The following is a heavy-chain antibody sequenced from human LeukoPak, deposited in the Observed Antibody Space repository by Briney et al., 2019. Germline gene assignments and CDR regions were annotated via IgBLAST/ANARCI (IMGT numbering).Heavy chain of an antibody. CDR3: ARGYSSGWYPWACDY. CDR2: ISSSSSYI. V-gene: IGHV3-21*01. Sequence: GGPLRLSCAASGFTFSSYWMNWVRQAPGKGLEWVSSISSSSSYIYSADSVKGRFTISRDNAKNSLYLQMNSLRAEDTAVYYCARGYSSGWYPWACDYWGQGALVTVSS. CDR1: GFTFSSYW. J-gene: IGHJ4*02. D-gene: IGHD6-19*01.